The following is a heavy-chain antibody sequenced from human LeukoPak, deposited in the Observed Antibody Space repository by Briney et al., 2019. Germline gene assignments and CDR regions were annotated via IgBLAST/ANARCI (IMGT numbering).Heavy chain of an antibody. V-gene: IGHV3-23*01. Sequence: PGGSLRLSCAASGFTFNNYAMNWVRQAPGKGLEWVSSISGGGKTTYYADSAKGRFTISRDNSQNTLYLQMNSLRAEDTAIYYCARDYADYVGYFFFDYWGRGTLVTVSS. J-gene: IGHJ4*02. D-gene: IGHD4-17*01. CDR1: GFTFNNYA. CDR2: ISGGGKTT. CDR3: ARDYADYVGYFFFDY.